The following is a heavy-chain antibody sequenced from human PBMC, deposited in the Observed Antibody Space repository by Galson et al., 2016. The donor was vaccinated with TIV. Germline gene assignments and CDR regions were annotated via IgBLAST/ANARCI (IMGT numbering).Heavy chain of an antibody. CDR3: ARERILLSAAVPRTNWFDP. CDR2: IGSSGSPI. V-gene: IGHV3-11*01. J-gene: IGHJ5*02. D-gene: IGHD6-25*01. CDR1: GFDFSGYY. Sequence: SLRLSCAASGFDFSGYYMSWVRQAPGKGLEWISYIGSSGSPIVYADSVKCRFTISRDNAKNSVYLQMNSLRVEDTAVYYCARERILLSAAVPRTNWFDPWGQGTLVTVSS.